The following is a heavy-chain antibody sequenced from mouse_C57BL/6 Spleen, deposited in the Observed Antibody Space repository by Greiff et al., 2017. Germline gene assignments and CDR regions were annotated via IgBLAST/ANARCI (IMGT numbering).Heavy chain of an antibody. CDR3: ARIAEGKDYYAMDY. J-gene: IGHJ4*01. CDR1: GFSLSTFGMG. Sequence: QVTLKESGPGILQPSQTLSLTCSFSGFSLSTFGMGVGWIRQPPGKGLEWLAHIWWDDAKYYHPALKGRLTISKDTSKNQVFLKIANVDTADTATYYCARIAEGKDYYAMDYWGQGTSVTVSS. CDR2: IWWDDAK. V-gene: IGHV8-8*01.